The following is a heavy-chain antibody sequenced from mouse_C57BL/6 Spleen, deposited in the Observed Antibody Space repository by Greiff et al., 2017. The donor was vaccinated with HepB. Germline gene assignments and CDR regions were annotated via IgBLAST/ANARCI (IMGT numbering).Heavy chain of an antibody. CDR1: GFTFSDYY. V-gene: IGHV5-12*01. CDR3: ARPNDYYYAMDY. J-gene: IGHJ4*01. CDR2: ISNGGGST. Sequence: EVKLEESGGGLVQPGGSLKLSCAASGFTFSDYYMYWVRQTPEKRLEWVAYISNGGGSTYYPDTVKGRFTISRDNAKNTLYLQMSRLKSENTAMYYCARPNDYYYAMDYWGQGTSVTVSS. D-gene: IGHD2-4*01.